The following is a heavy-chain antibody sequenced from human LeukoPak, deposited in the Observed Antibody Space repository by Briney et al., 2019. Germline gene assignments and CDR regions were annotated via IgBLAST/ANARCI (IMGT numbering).Heavy chain of an antibody. V-gene: IGHV3-30*04. CDR2: ISYDVTTK. CDR3: ARERGYSSSRAFDY. Sequence: PGGSLRLSCAASEFTFSNYAMHWVRQAPGKGLEWVAVISYDVTTKYYADSVKGRFTISRDNSKNTLYLQMHSLKPEDTAFYYCARERGYSSSRAFDYWGQGTPVIVSS. CDR1: EFTFSNYA. D-gene: IGHD6-6*01. J-gene: IGHJ4*02.